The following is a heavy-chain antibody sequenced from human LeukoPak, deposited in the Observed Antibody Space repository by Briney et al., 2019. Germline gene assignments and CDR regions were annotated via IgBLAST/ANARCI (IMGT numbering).Heavy chain of an antibody. CDR1: GGSISSGGYS. CDR3: ARAYDFHVDY. J-gene: IGHJ4*02. CDR2: IYHSGST. V-gene: IGHV4-30-2*01. Sequence: PSQTLSLTCAVSGGSISSGGYSWSWIRQPPGKGLEWIGYIYHSGSTYYNPSLKSRVTISVERSKNQFSLKLSSVTAADTAVYYCARAYDFHVDYWGQGTLVTVSS. D-gene: IGHD3-3*01.